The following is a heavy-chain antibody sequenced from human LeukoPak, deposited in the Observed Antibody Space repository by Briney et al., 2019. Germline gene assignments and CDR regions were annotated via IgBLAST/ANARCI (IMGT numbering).Heavy chain of an antibody. D-gene: IGHD2-8*02. CDR3: ARRMGSGATYPRTFDY. CDR2: IGYTGTT. Sequence: SQTLAPTCTVTGGSISTRNHYWGWLRQPPGKGLEWIGSIGYTGTTNSNPSLKSRVTLSVDTSKNQVSLTLSSVTAADTAVYFCARRMGSGATYPRTFDYWGQGTLVTDCS. V-gene: IGHV4-39*01. CDR1: GGSISTRNHY. J-gene: IGHJ4*02.